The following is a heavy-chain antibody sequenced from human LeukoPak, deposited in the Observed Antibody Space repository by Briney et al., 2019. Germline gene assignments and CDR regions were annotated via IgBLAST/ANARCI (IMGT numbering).Heavy chain of an antibody. J-gene: IGHJ3*02. D-gene: IGHD4-11*01. CDR1: GFSFTSYW. CDR2: IYPRDSDT. V-gene: IGHV5-51*01. Sequence: GESLKISCEGSGFSFTSYWIGWVRQMPGKGLEWMGIIYPRDSDTRYSPSFQGQVTISADKSTSTAYLQWSSLKASDTAMYYCARPYDYSNKYAFDIWGQGTMVTVSS. CDR3: ARPYDYSNKYAFDI.